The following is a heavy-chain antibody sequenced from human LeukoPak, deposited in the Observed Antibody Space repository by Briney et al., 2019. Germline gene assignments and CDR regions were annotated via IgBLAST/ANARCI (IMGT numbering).Heavy chain of an antibody. CDR3: AASGWTPFDY. J-gene: IGHJ4*02. CDR1: GFTFSSYS. V-gene: IGHV3-21*01. D-gene: IGHD6-19*01. CDR2: ISSSSSYI. Sequence: GGSLRLSCAASGFTFSSYSMNWVRQAPGKGLEWVSSISSSSSYIYYADSVKSLFTISRDNAKNSLYLQMNSLRAEDTAVYYCAASGWTPFDYWGQGTLVTVSS.